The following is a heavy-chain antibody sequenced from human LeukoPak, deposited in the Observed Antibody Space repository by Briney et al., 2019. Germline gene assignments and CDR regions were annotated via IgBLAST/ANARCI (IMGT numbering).Heavy chain of an antibody. V-gene: IGHV3-23*01. J-gene: IGHJ4*02. CDR2: VSGGAVST. CDR3: ARNAATGGYFDY. Sequence: GGSLRLSCAASGFTFNTFWMTWLRQAPGKGLEWVSTVSGGAVSTYSADSVKGRFTISRDNSKNTLYLQMNSLRAEDTAVYYCARNAATGGYFDYWGQGTLVTVSS. D-gene: IGHD2-2*01. CDR1: GFTFNTFW.